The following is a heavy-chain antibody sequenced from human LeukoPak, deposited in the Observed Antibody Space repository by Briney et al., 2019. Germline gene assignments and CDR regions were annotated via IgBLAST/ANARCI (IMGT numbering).Heavy chain of an antibody. CDR3: ARDRGYYDSSGYYYGGYYYYYMDV. V-gene: IGHV4-61*02. Sequence: PSETLSLTCTVSGGSISSGSYYWSWIRQPAGKGLEWIGRIYTSGSTNYNPSLKSRVTISVDTSKNQLSLKLSSVTAADTAVYYCARDRGYYDSSGYYYGGYYYYYMDVWGKGTTVTVSS. D-gene: IGHD3-22*01. J-gene: IGHJ6*03. CDR1: GGSISSGSYY. CDR2: IYTSGST.